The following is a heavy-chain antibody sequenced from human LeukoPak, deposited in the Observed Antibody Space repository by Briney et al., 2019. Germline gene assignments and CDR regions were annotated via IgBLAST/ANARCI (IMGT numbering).Heavy chain of an antibody. CDR2: INPNSGGT. Sequence: ASVKVSCKASGYTFTGYYMHWVRQAPGQGLESMGWINPNSGGTNYAQKFQGRVTMTRDTSISTAYMELSRLRSDDTAVYYCASPTRGLRFLEWLLYSWGQGTLVTVSS. V-gene: IGHV1-2*02. J-gene: IGHJ4*02. CDR3: ASPTRGLRFLEWLLYS. CDR1: GYTFTGYY. D-gene: IGHD3-3*01.